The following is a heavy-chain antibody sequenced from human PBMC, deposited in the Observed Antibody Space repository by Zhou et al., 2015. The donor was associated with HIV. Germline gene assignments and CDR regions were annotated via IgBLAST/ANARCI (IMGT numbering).Heavy chain of an antibody. Sequence: EVQLVESGGGLIQPGGSLRLSCAASGFTVSSNYMSWVRQAPGKGLEWVSVIYSGGSTYYADSVKGRFTISRDNSKNTLYLQMNSLRAEDTAVYYCAKDRVLIAAAGTRFDYWGQGTLVTVSS. D-gene: IGHD6-13*01. CDR3: AKDRVLIAAAGTRFDY. V-gene: IGHV3-53*01. J-gene: IGHJ4*02. CDR1: GFTVSSNY. CDR2: IYSGGST.